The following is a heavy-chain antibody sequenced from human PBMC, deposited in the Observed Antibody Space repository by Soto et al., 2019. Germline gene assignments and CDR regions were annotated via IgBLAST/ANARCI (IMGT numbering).Heavy chain of an antibody. CDR2: IYHSGST. Sequence: QVQLQESGPGLVKPSGTLSLTCAVSGGSISSSNWWSWVRQPPGKGLEWIGEIYHSGSTNYNPSLTSRVTISVDKSKNKFSLKLSSVTAADTAVYYCAREAAGQPPYFDYWGQGTLVTVSS. CDR1: GGSISSSNW. V-gene: IGHV4-4*02. J-gene: IGHJ4*02. D-gene: IGHD6-13*01. CDR3: AREAAGQPPYFDY.